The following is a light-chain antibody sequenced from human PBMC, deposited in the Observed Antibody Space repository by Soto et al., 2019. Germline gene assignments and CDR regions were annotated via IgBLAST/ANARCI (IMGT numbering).Light chain of an antibody. V-gene: IGLV2-14*01. J-gene: IGLJ2*01. CDR3: SSYTSSSPVL. Sequence: QSALTQPASVSGSPGQSITISCTGTSSDVGGYNYVSWYQQHPGKAPKLMIYSVSNRPSGVSNRFSGSKSGNTASLTISGLQAEDEAYYYCSSYTSSSPVLFGGGTKVTVL. CDR1: SSDVGGYNY. CDR2: SVS.